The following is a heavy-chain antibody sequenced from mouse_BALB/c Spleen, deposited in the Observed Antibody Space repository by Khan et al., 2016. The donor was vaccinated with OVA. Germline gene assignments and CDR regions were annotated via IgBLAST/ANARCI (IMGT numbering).Heavy chain of an antibody. D-gene: IGHD2-2*01. CDR3: AIIFYGYDWFAY. CDR2: IWSDGNT. CDR1: GSSSSSYG. Sequence: QVQLQESGPGLVAPSQSLSITCTVSGSSSSSYGVSWARQTPGKGLEWLGVIWSDGNTNYHSSLNTRLTITQDNSKSQVLLKLNSLRTDDTATYYWAIIFYGYDWFAYWGQGTLFTVSA. V-gene: IGHV2-3*01. J-gene: IGHJ3*01.